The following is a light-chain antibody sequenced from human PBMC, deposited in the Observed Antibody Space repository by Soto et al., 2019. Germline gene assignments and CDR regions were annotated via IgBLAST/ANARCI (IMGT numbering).Light chain of an antibody. J-gene: IGLJ1*01. Sequence: QSVLTQPPSVSGAPGQRVTISCTGSSSNIGAGHDVHWYQQLPGTAPKLLIYDNNNRPSGVPDRFSGSKSGTSGSLAITGLQAEDEADYYCQSYDSSLSGYVFGTGTKRTVL. CDR2: DNN. CDR1: SSNIGAGHD. V-gene: IGLV1-40*01. CDR3: QSYDSSLSGYV.